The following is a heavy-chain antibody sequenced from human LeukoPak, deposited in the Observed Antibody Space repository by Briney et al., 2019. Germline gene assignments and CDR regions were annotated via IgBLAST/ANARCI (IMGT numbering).Heavy chain of an antibody. CDR1: GFTFSIYW. CDR2: INNDGSSI. CDR3: TRGMYSSAWSIDY. Sequence: PGGSLRLSCEVSGFTFSIYWMLWIPQAPEKGLAWVSRINNDGSSIGYADSVKGRPTISRDNAKNTLYLQMNSLRAEDTAVYYCTRGMYSSAWSIDYWGQGTLVTVSS. J-gene: IGHJ4*02. V-gene: IGHV3-74*01. D-gene: IGHD6-19*01.